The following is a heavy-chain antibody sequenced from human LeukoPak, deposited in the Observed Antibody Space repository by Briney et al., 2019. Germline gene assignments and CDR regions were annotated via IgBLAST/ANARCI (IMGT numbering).Heavy chain of an antibody. CDR3: ARGGYSYGYDDDFDY. CDR1: GGSISSYY. V-gene: IGHV4-59*01. Sequence: PLETLSLTCTVSGGSISSYYWSWIRQPPGKGPEWIGYIYNSGSTNYNPSLKSRVTISVDTSKNKFSLKLSSVTAADTAVYYCARGGYSYGYDDDFDYWGQGTLVTVSS. D-gene: IGHD5-18*01. CDR2: IYNSGST. J-gene: IGHJ4*02.